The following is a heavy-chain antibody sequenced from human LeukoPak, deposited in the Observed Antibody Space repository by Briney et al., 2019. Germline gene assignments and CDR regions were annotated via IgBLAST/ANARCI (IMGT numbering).Heavy chain of an antibody. CDR3: AKHSGNYAFDI. CDR1: GFTLSSYA. V-gene: IGHV3-23*01. D-gene: IGHD1-26*01. CDR2: ISGSGGST. J-gene: IGHJ3*02. Sequence: GGSLRLSCAASGFTLSSYAMSWVRQGPGKGLEWVSAISGSGGSTYYADSVKGRFTISRDNSKNTLYVQMNSLRAEDTAVYYCAKHSGNYAFDIWGQGTMVTVSS.